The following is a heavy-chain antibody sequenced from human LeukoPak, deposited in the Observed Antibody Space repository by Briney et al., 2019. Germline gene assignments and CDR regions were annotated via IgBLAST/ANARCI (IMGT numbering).Heavy chain of an antibody. V-gene: IGHV4-59*01. CDR3: ALTGTAPKGRGYSYGSFDY. CDR1: GGSISSYY. Sequence: PSETLSLTCTVSGGSISSYYWSWLRQPPGKGLESIGYIYYSGSTNYNPSLKSRVTISVDTSKNQFSLKLSSVTAADTAVYSCALTGTAPKGRGYSYGSFDYWGQGTLVTVSS. CDR2: IYYSGST. J-gene: IGHJ4*02. D-gene: IGHD5-18*01.